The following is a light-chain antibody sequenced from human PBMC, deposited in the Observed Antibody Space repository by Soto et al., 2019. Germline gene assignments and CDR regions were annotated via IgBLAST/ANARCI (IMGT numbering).Light chain of an antibody. Sequence: DIVMTQSPDSLAVSLGERATIHCKSSQTIFYTSSNKNYLAWYQQRPGQPPKLLIYWASDRESGVPNRFSGSGSGTDFTLTISGLQAEDVAHYYCQQYYSTPFTFGPGTRLDIK. J-gene: IGKJ3*01. CDR3: QQYYSTPFT. CDR2: WAS. V-gene: IGKV4-1*01. CDR1: QTIFYTSSNKNY.